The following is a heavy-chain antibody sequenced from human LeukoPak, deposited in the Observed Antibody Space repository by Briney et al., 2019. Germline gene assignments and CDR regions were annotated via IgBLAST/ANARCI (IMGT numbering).Heavy chain of an antibody. CDR2: INHSGST. D-gene: IGHD3-22*01. Sequence: SETLSLTCAVYGGSFSGYYWSWIRQPPGKGLEWIGEINHSGSTNYNPSLKSRVTISVDTSKNQFSLKLSSVTAADTAMYYCARDDSSGYYGYWGQGTLVTVSS. V-gene: IGHV4-34*01. CDR3: ARDDSSGYYGY. CDR1: GGSFSGYY. J-gene: IGHJ4*02.